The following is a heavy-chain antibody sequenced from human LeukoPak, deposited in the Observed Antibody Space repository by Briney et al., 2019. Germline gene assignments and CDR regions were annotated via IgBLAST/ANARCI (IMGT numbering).Heavy chain of an antibody. V-gene: IGHV3-30-3*01. CDR1: GFTFSSYA. CDR2: ISYDGSNK. D-gene: IGHD2-2*02. CDR3: AREYQLLYNY. Sequence: GGSLRLSCAASGFTFSSYAMHWVRQAPGKGLEWVAVISYDGSNKHYADSAKGRFTISRDNSKNTLYLQMNSLRAEDTAVYYCAREYQLLYNYWGQGTLVTVSS. J-gene: IGHJ4*02.